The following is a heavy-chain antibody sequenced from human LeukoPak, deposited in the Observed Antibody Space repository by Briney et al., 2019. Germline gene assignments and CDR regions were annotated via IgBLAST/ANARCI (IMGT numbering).Heavy chain of an antibody. J-gene: IGHJ4*02. D-gene: IGHD6-6*01. CDR2: ISSSGSTI. CDR3: ARDYGSWSSSFEPYFDY. CDR1: GFTFSDYY. V-gene: IGHV3-11*01. Sequence: AGGSLRLSCAASGFTFSDYYMSWIRQAPGKGLEWVSYISSSGSTIYYADSVKGRFTISRDNAKNSLYLQMNSLRAEDTAVYYCARDYGSWSSSFEPYFDYWGQGTLVTVSS.